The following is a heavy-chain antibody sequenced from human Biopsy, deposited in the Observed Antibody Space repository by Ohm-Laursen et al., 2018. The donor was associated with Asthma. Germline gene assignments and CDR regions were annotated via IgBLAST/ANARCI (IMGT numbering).Heavy chain of an antibody. J-gene: IGHJ4*02. CDR2: ISYDGSSI. D-gene: IGHD3-3*01. CDR3: ARDVMEWYLPAFDF. V-gene: IGHV3-30-3*01. CDR1: GFTFTDYW. Sequence: SLRLSCAASGFTFTDYWMHWVRQAPGKGLVWVAVISYDGSSIYYADSVNGRFTVSRDDSKNTLYLQMNSLRPDDTAVYYCARDVMEWYLPAFDFWGQGTLVTVSS.